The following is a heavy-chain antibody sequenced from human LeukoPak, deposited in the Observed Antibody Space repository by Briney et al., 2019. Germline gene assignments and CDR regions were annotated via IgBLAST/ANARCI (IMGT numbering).Heavy chain of an antibody. J-gene: IGHJ4*02. V-gene: IGHV1-2*02. CDR3: AKTSDFWSGFDS. Sequence: ASVKVSCKASGYTFSGYHIHWLRQAPGQGLEWMGWVIPNTGITNYAQKFQGRVTMTRDTSISTFYMDLSRLRSDDAAVYYCAKTSDFWSGFDSWGQGTLVTVAS. CDR2: VIPNTGIT. CDR1: GYTFSGYH. D-gene: IGHD3-3*01.